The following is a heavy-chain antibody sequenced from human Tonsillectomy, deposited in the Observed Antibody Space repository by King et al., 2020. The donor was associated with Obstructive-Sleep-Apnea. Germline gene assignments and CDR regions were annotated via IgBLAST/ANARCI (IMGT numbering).Heavy chain of an antibody. CDR3: AREDCGGDCYSSHYYYYGMDV. CDR2: INPSVGST. V-gene: IGHV1-46*01. Sequence: VQLVESGAEVKKPGASVKVSCKASGYTFTSYYMHWVRQAPGQGLEWMGIINPSVGSTSYAQKFQGRVTMTRDTSTSTVYMELSSLRAEDTAVYYCAREDCGGDCYSSHYYYYGMDVWGQGTTVTVSS. CDR1: GYTFTSYY. D-gene: IGHD2-21*02. J-gene: IGHJ6*02.